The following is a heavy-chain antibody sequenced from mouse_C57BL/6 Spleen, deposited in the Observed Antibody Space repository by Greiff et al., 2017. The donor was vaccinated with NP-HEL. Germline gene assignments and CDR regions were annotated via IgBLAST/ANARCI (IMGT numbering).Heavy chain of an antibody. J-gene: IGHJ2*01. V-gene: IGHV1-50*01. D-gene: IGHD3-3*01. Sequence: QVQLKQPGAELVKPGASVKLSCKASGYTFTSYWMQWVKQRPGQGLEWIGEIDPSDSYTNYNQKFKGKATLTVDTSSSTAYMQLSSLTSEDSAVYYCARPGRGGYWGQGTTLTVSS. CDR1: GYTFTSYW. CDR2: IDPSDSYT. CDR3: ARPGRGGY.